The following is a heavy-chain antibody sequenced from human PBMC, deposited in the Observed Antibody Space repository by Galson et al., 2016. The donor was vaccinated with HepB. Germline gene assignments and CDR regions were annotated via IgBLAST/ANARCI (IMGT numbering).Heavy chain of an antibody. V-gene: IGHV3-30*03. J-gene: IGHJ4*02. CDR2: ISFDGNNK. CDR3: ARAGDTSAYYPLY. Sequence: SLRLSCAASGFTFRTYGLHWVRQAPGKGLEWVALISFDGNNKIYGDSVKGRFTISRDNSKNTLYLQMNSLRVEDTAIYHCARAGDTSAYYPLYWGQGTQVTVSS. D-gene: IGHD3-22*01. CDR1: GFTFRTYG.